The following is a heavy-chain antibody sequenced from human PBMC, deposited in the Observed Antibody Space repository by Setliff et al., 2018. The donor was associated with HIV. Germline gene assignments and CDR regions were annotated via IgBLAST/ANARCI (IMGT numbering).Heavy chain of an antibody. Sequence: PSETLSLTCTVSGGSISSYYWSWIRQPPGKGLEWIGYIYYSGSTNYSPSLKSRVTISVDTSKNQFSLKLSSVTAADTAVYYCARGRKRDGYNFYYYYMDAWDKGTTVTVSS. D-gene: IGHD5-12*01. CDR1: GGSISSYY. CDR2: IYYSGST. V-gene: IGHV4-59*12. J-gene: IGHJ6*03. CDR3: ARGRKRDGYNFYYYYMDA.